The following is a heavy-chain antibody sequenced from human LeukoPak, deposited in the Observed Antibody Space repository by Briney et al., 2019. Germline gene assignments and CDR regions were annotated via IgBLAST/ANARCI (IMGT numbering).Heavy chain of an antibody. D-gene: IGHD3-9*01. CDR3: ARATPPAISFFDY. Sequence: PGGSLRLSCAASGITFSGYSMNWVRQAPGKGLEWVSSISGSGESIYYADSVKGRFTISRDNARNSLYLQMDSLRAEDTAVYYCARATPPAISFFDYWGQGTLVTVSS. J-gene: IGHJ4*02. V-gene: IGHV3-21*01. CDR2: ISGSGESI. CDR1: GITFSGYS.